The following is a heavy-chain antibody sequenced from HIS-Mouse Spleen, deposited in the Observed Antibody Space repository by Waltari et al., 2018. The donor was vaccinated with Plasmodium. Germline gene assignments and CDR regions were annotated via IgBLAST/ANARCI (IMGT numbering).Heavy chain of an antibody. CDR1: GFTFSSYG. D-gene: IGHD6-13*01. J-gene: IGHJ4*02. V-gene: IGHV3-30*18. CDR2: ISYDGSNK. Sequence: QVQLVESGGGVVQPGRSLRLSCAASGFTFSSYGMHWVRQAPGKGREWGAVISYDGSNKYYADSVKGRFTISRDNSKNTLYLQMNSLRAEDTAVYYCAEDRRSSSWYVDYWGQGTLVTVSS. CDR3: AEDRRSSSWYVDY.